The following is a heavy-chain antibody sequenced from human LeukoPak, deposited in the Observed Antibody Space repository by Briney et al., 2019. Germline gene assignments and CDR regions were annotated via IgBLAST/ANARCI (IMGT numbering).Heavy chain of an antibody. CDR1: GFTFSKYW. CDR3: ARDPRGNRDY. Sequence: GGSLRLSCAASGFTFSKYWVHWVRQAPGKGLVWVSRINPDGSRTDYADSVKGRFTFSRDNAKNTLYLQMNSLRAEDTAVYFCARDPRGNRDYWGQGTLVTVSS. CDR2: INPDGSRT. D-gene: IGHD4-23*01. V-gene: IGHV3-74*01. J-gene: IGHJ4*02.